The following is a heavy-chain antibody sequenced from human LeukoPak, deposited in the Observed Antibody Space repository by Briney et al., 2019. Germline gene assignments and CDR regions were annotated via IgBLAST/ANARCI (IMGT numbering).Heavy chain of an antibody. J-gene: IGHJ4*02. CDR3: AKVGYCTGDRCYGGSDY. D-gene: IGHD2-15*01. Sequence: GGSLRLSCAASGFTVSSNYMSWVRQAPGKGLEWVSVISGGGDSTYYADSVKGRFTISRDNSKNTLYLQMNSLRAEDTAVYYCAKVGYCTGDRCYGGSDYWGQGALVTVSS. V-gene: IGHV3-23*01. CDR2: ISGGGDST. CDR1: GFTVSSNY.